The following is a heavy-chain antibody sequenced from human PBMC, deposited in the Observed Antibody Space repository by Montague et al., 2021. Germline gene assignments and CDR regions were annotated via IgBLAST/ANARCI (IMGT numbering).Heavy chain of an antibody. CDR1: GGSISSTSHY. V-gene: IGHV4-39*01. CDR3: ARARITGTTTPLDY. J-gene: IGHJ4*02. D-gene: IGHD1/OR15-1a*01. CDR2: FYSGGNT. Sequence: SETLSLTCTVSGGSISSTSHYWDWIRQPPGKGLEWIGTFYSGGNTYYNPAPKSRVSISADTPNNQFSLKLHSVTAADTAVYFCARARITGTTTPLDYWGQGALVIVSS.